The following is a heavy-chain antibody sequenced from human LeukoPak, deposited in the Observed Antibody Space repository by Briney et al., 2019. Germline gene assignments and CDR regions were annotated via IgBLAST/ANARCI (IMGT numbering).Heavy chain of an antibody. J-gene: IGHJ4*02. V-gene: IGHV4-59*01. CDR3: ARGGIGRDGYNRFDY. CDR1: GGSISSYY. CDR2: IYYSGST. Sequence: SETLSLTCTVSGGSISSYYWSWIRQPPGKGLEWIGYIYYSGSTNYNPSLKSRVTISVDTSKNQFSLKLSSVTAADTAVYYCARGGIGRDGYNRFDYWGQGTLVTVSS. D-gene: IGHD5-24*01.